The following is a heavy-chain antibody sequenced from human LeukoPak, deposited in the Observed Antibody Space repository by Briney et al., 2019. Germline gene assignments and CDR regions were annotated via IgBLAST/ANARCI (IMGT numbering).Heavy chain of an antibody. CDR3: ARAKKRWFGELLRYYMDV. CDR1: GGSFSGYY. CDR2: INHSGST. D-gene: IGHD3-10*01. V-gene: IGHV4-34*01. Sequence: PSETLSLTCAVYGGSFSGYYWSWIRQPPGKGLEWIGEINHSGSTNYNPSLKSRVTISVDTSKNQFSLKLSSVTAADTAVYYCARAKKRWFGELLRYYMDVWGKGTTVTVSS. J-gene: IGHJ6*03.